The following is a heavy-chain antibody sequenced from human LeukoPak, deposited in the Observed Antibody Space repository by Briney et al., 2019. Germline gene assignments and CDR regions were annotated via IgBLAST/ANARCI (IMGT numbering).Heavy chain of an antibody. CDR1: GDSVSRKSAG. Sequence: SQTLSLTCAISGDSVSRKSAGWHWSRQSPSRGLEWLGRRYYRSTWYSDFLTSRITISPDTYKNQFSLHLDSVTPEDTAVYYCARGGLVRGSIDSLIAFDFWGQGTVVTVSS. V-gene: IGHV6-1*01. D-gene: IGHD3-10*01. J-gene: IGHJ3*01. CDR2: RYYRSTWYS. CDR3: ARGGLVRGSIDSLIAFDF.